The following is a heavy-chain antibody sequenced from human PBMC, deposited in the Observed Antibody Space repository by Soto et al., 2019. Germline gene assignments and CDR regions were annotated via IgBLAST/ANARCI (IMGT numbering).Heavy chain of an antibody. CDR2: INPNSGGT. Sequence: ASVKVSCKASGYTFTGYYMHWVRQAPGQGLEWMGWINPNSGGTNYAQKFQGWVTMTRDTSISTAYMELSRLRSDDTAVYYCARFLSSLPHPPGNYYYGMDVWGKGTRVPVPS. CDR1: GYTFTGYY. D-gene: IGHD3-10*01. CDR3: ARFLSSLPHPPGNYYYGMDV. J-gene: IGHJ6*04. V-gene: IGHV1-2*04.